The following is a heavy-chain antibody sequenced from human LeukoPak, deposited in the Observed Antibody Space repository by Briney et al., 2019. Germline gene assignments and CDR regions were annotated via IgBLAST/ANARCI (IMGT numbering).Heavy chain of an antibody. Sequence: GSLRLSCAASGFTFSDHYMDWVRQAPGKGLEWVGRTRNKANSYTTEYAASVKGRFTISRDDSKNSLYLQMNSLKTEDTAVYYCARLYDSSGYYHAFDVWGQGTMVTVSS. CDR1: GFTFSDHY. CDR2: TRNKANSYTT. J-gene: IGHJ3*01. CDR3: ARLYDSSGYYHAFDV. D-gene: IGHD3-22*01. V-gene: IGHV3-72*01.